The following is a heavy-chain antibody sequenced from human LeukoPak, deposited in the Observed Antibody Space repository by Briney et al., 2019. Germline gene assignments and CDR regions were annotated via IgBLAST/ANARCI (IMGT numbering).Heavy chain of an antibody. CDR1: GFTFSSYA. J-gene: IGHJ4*02. V-gene: IGHV3-23*01. Sequence: PGGSLRLSCAASGFTFSSYAMSWVRQAPGKGLEWVSAISGSGGSTYYADSVKGRFTISRDNSKNTLYLQMNSLRAEDTAVYYCNVGASAAGTLGDYWGQGTQVTVSS. CDR2: ISGSGGST. D-gene: IGHD6-13*01. CDR3: NVGASAAGTLGDY.